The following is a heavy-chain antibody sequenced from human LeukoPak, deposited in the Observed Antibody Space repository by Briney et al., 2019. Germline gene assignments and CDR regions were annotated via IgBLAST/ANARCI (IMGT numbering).Heavy chain of an antibody. Sequence: ASVKFSCKVSGYSLSKLSIYWVRQGPGEELECMGGFDPEDGDRFYAQRFQGRVTMTEDTSTDTAYMELTSLRSEDTAVYYCSANGFDMWGQGTMVTVSS. CDR3: SANGFDM. CDR2: FDPEDGDR. V-gene: IGHV1-24*01. J-gene: IGHJ3*02. CDR1: GYSLSKLS.